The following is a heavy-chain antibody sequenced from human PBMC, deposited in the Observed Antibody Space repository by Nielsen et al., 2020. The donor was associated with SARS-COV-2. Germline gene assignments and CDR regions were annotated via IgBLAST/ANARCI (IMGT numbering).Heavy chain of an antibody. CDR2: IHYSGGT. CDR1: GDSISSTGYY. D-gene: IGHD1-1*01. J-gene: IGHJ6*03. CDR3: AVETGPPDGRLYYMDV. Sequence: SETLSLTCSVSGDSISSTGYYWTWIRQPPGKGLEWIGSIHYSGGTYYNPSLRSRVTISVDTSKNQFSLKLSSVTAADTAVYYCAVETGPPDGRLYYMDVWGKGTTVTVSS. V-gene: IGHV4-39*01.